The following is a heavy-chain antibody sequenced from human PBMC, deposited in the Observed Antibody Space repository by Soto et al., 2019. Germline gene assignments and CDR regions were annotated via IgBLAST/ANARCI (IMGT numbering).Heavy chain of an antibody. V-gene: IGHV4-4*02. CDR2: IYHGGTT. CDR1: GGSISSSYW. Sequence: QVQLQESGPGLVKPSGTLSLTCAVSGGSISSSYWWNWVRQTPRGGLEWIGKIYHGGTTNYNPSLKNRVTISVDKSKNQFSLKLTSVTAADTAVYYYVSSLNYDFWRDGGRHFYFDYWGRGILATVSS. J-gene: IGHJ4*02. CDR3: VSSLNYDFWRDGGRHFYFDY. D-gene: IGHD3-3*01.